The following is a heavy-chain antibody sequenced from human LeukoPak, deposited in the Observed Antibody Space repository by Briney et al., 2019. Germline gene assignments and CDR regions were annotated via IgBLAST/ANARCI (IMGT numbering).Heavy chain of an antibody. CDR1: GFTFGTHA. CDR3: ARRPHCDDTICYRAFAY. CDR2: ISYDGKYK. V-gene: IGHV3-30*04. D-gene: IGHD2-2*01. Sequence: GKSLRLSCRASGFTFGTHAMHWVRQAPGKGPEWVAFISYDGKYKYYADSVEGRFTISREKSANKLYLQLNSLRPEDTATFYCARRPHCDDTICYRAFAYWGQGTLVIVSS. J-gene: IGHJ4*02.